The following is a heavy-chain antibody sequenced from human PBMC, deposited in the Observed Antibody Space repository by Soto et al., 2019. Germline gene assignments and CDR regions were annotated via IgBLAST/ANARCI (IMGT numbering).Heavy chain of an antibody. CDR3: ARGLRIFTIFGVVITNWFDP. V-gene: IGHV4-39*01. CDR2: IYYSGST. CDR1: GGSISSSSYY. Sequence: SETLSLTCTVSGGSISSSSYYWGWIRHPPGKGLEWIGSIYYSGSTYYNPSLKSRVTISVDTSKNQFSLKLSSVTAADTAVYYCARGLRIFTIFGVVITNWFDPWGQGTLVTVSS. J-gene: IGHJ5*02. D-gene: IGHD3-3*01.